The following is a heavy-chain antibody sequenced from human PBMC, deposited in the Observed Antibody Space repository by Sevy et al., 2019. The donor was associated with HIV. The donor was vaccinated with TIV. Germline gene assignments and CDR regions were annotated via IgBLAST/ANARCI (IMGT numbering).Heavy chain of an antibody. D-gene: IGHD3-22*01. CDR1: GGTFSSYA. Sequence: ASVKVSCKASGGTFSSYAISWVRQAPGQGLEWMGGIIPIFGTANYAQKFQGRVTITADESTSTAYMELSSLGSEDTAVYYCARGVVVSSSLTYYYYGMDVWGQRTTVTVSS. CDR2: IIPIFGTA. CDR3: ARGVVVSSSLTYYYYGMDV. V-gene: IGHV1-69*13. J-gene: IGHJ6*02.